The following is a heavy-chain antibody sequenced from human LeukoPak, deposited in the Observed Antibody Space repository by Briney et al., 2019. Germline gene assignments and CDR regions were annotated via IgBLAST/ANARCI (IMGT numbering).Heavy chain of an antibody. D-gene: IGHD6-19*01. CDR3: ARGGTPGYSTGWIDH. CDR1: ELTVSSNY. J-gene: IGHJ4*02. V-gene: IGHV3-53*05. CDR2: IYSGGST. Sequence: GGSLRPSCAASELTVSSNYMSWVRQAPGKGLEWVSVIYSGGSTYYADSVKGRFIISRDNSRNTLYLQMNSLRAEDTAMYHCARGGTPGYSTGWIDHWGQGTLVTVSS.